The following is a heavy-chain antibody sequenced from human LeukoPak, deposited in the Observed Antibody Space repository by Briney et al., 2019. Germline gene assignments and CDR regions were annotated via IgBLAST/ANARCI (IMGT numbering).Heavy chain of an antibody. Sequence: ASVKVSCKASGYTFTSYGISWVRQAPGQGLEWMGWISAYNGNTNYAQKLQGRVTMTTDTSTSTAYMELRSLRSDDTAVYYCARNRWSGSYFGAFDYWGQGTLVTVSS. V-gene: IGHV1-18*01. D-gene: IGHD1-26*01. J-gene: IGHJ4*02. CDR1: GYTFTSYG. CDR3: ARNRWSGSYFGAFDY. CDR2: ISAYNGNT.